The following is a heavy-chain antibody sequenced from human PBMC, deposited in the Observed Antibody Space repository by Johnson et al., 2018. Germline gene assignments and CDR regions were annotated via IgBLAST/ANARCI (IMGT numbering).Heavy chain of an antibody. J-gene: IGHJ1*01. CDR3: ARGSSSWYYYFQH. CDR1: GFTFDDYA. Sequence: VQLVQSGGGLVQPGRSLRLSCAASGFTFDDYAMHWVRQAPGKGLEWVSGISWNSGSIGYADPVKGRFTISRDNAKNSLYLQMNSLRAEDTAVYYCARGSSSWYYYFQHWGQGTLVTVSS. V-gene: IGHV3-9*01. CDR2: ISWNSGSI. D-gene: IGHD6-13*01.